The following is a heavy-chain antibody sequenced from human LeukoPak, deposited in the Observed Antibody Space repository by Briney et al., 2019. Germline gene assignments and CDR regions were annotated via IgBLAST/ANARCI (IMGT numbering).Heavy chain of an antibody. CDR1: GYTFTSYD. CDR2: IIPIFGTA. J-gene: IGHJ4*02. Sequence: GASVKVSCKASGYTFTSYDINWVRQAPGQGLEWMGGIIPIFGTANYAQKFRGRVTITADESSSTAYMELSSLRSEDTAVYYCASRVGLGYCSSTSCLWKLDYWGQGTLVTVSS. D-gene: IGHD2-2*01. CDR3: ASRVGLGYCSSTSCLWKLDY. V-gene: IGHV1-69*13.